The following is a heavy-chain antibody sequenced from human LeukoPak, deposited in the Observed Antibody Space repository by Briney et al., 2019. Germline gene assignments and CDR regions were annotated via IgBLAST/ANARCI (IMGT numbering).Heavy chain of an antibody. CDR2: IYHRGGT. CDR1: GGSFSGFY. J-gene: IGHJ4*02. CDR3: AGGFGYSYGFWAY. Sequence: PSETLSLTCAVYGGSFSGFYWRWVCQPPGKGLGWGWEIYHRGGTNYNTSLKSSVATSVDPSKNQCSLKLSSVTAAATAVYYCAGGFGYSYGFWAYWGQGTLVTVSS. V-gene: IGHV4-34*01. D-gene: IGHD5-18*01.